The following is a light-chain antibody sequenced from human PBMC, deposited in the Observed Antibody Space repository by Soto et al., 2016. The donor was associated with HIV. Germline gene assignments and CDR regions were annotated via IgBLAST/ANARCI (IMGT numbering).Light chain of an antibody. Sequence: SYELTQPPSVSVAPGKTARVTCGGNNIGTKSVHWYQQKAGQAPILVVYDDSHRPSGIPERFSGSNSGNTATLTINSVEAGDEADFYCQVWDRRSDHVVFGGGTKLSVL. J-gene: IGLJ3*02. V-gene: IGLV3-21*03. CDR2: DDS. CDR3: QVWDRRSDHVV. CDR1: NIGTKS.